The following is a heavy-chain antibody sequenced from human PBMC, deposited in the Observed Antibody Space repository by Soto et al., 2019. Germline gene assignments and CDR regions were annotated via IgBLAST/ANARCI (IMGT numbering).Heavy chain of an antibody. CDR1: GFTFSIYA. CDR3: XXXXXXXRQWXIDPFDY. D-gene: IGHD6-19*01. V-gene: IGHV3-30*03. Sequence: QVQLVESGGGVVQPGRSLRVSCAASGFTFSIYAMHWVRQAPGTGLEWVAVISYDGTKTYYADSVKGRFTISRDNSKNTVYLQMXSXXXXDTXXXXXXXXXXXXRQWXIDPFDYWGQGTLVTVSP. J-gene: IGHJ4*02. CDR2: ISYDGTKT.